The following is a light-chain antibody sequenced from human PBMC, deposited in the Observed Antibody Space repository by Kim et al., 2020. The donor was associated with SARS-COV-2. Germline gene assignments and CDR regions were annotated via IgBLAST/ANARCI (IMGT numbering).Light chain of an antibody. Sequence: EIVLTQSPGTLSLSPGERATLSCRASQSVSSSYLAWYQQKPGQAPRLLIYGASSRATGIPDRFSGSGSGTDFTLTISRLESEDFAVYYCQQYGSSPRVTFGQGTKVDIK. CDR1: QSVSSSY. J-gene: IGKJ1*01. CDR3: QQYGSSPRVT. CDR2: GAS. V-gene: IGKV3-20*01.